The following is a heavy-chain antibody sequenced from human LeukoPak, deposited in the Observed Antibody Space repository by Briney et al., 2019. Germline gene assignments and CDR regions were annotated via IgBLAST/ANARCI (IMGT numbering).Heavy chain of an antibody. Sequence: ASVKVSCKASGYTFTSYGISWVRQAPGQGLEWMGWISAYNGNTNYAQKLQGRVTMTTDTSTSTAYMELRSLRSDDTAVYYCASSLSLQQWLVLGYWGQGTLVTVSS. J-gene: IGHJ4*02. CDR1: GYTFTSYG. CDR2: ISAYNGNT. CDR3: ASSLSLQQWLVLGY. D-gene: IGHD6-19*01. V-gene: IGHV1-18*01.